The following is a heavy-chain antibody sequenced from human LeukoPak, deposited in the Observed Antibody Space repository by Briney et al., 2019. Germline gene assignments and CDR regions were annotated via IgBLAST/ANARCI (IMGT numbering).Heavy chain of an antibody. CDR3: ARLAGTMVRGVIRTIYYMDV. J-gene: IGHJ6*03. CDR1: GGSFSGYY. D-gene: IGHD3-10*01. V-gene: IGHV4-34*01. Sequence: PSETLSLTCAVYGGSFSGYYWSWIRQPPGKGLEWIGEINHSGSTNYNPSLKSRVTISVDTSKNQFSLKLSSVTAADTAVYYCARLAGTMVRGVIRTIYYMDVWGKGTTVTISS. CDR2: INHSGST.